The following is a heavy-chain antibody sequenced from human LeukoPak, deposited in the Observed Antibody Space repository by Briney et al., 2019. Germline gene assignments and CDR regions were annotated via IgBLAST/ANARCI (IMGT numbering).Heavy chain of an antibody. D-gene: IGHD6-13*01. CDR1: GFTFSSYA. CDR2: ISGRGGST. V-gene: IGHV3-23*01. Sequence: GGSLRLSCAVSGFTFSSYAMSWVRQAPGKGLEWVSAISGRGGSTYYADSVKGRFTISRDNSKNTLYLQLNSLRADDTAVYYCAKVLGISWYKILDSWGQGTLVTVSS. J-gene: IGHJ4*02. CDR3: AKVLGISWYKILDS.